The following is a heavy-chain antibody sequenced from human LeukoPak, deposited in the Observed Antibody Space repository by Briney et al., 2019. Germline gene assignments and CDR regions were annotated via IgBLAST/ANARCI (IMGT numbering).Heavy chain of an antibody. D-gene: IGHD6-13*01. J-gene: IGHJ5*02. V-gene: IGHV4-59*01. CDR3: ARRYEIAAAGLNWFDP. Sequence: SETLSLTCTVSGGSISSYYWSWIWQPPGKGLEWVGYISYSGSTNYNPSPKSRVTISVDTSKNQFSLKLSSVTAADTAVYYCARRYEIAAAGLNWFDPWGQGTLVTVSS. CDR1: GGSISSYY. CDR2: ISYSGST.